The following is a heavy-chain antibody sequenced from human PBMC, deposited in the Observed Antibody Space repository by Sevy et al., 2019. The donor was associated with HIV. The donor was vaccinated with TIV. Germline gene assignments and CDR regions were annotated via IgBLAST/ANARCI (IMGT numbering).Heavy chain of an antibody. CDR3: AREGCTKPHDY. Sequence: GGSLRLSCAASGFTFSKYSMSWVRQPPGKGLGWVSTLSFGCGEIKYADSVKGRFTISGDNSKSSVYLQMNNLRPEDKAVYYCAREGCTKPHDYWGQGTLVTVSS. D-gene: IGHD2-8*01. V-gene: IGHV3-23*01. CDR1: GFTFSKYS. CDR2: LSFGCGEI. J-gene: IGHJ4*02.